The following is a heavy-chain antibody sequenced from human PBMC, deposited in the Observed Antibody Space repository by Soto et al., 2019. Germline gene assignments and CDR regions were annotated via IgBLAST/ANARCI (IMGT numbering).Heavy chain of an antibody. CDR2: ISDDGTNQ. D-gene: IGHD3-3*01. J-gene: IGHJ6*02. CDR3: ARDRPTFTFWTPYRYYYGMDV. Sequence: QVQLVESGGGVVQPGRSLRLSCAASGFRFSSYGIHWVRQAPGKGLEWLTVISDDGTNQYYADSVKGRFTISRDNSKNTVYLQMNSLRPEETAVYYCARDRPTFTFWTPYRYYYGMDVWGQGTTVTVSS. CDR1: GFRFSSYG. V-gene: IGHV3-30*03.